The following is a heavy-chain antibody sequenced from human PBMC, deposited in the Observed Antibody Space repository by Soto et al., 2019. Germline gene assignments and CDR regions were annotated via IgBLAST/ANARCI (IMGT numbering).Heavy chain of an antibody. D-gene: IGHD6-19*01. V-gene: IGHV4-59*01. Sequence: PSETLSLTCPVSGGSISSYYWSWFRQPPGKGLEWIGCFYYSGSTNYNPSLKSRVTISVDTSKKQFSLKLSSVTAADTAVYYCARGGWKLFDYWGQGTLVTVSS. J-gene: IGHJ4*02. CDR3: ARGGWKLFDY. CDR1: GGSISSYY. CDR2: FYYSGST.